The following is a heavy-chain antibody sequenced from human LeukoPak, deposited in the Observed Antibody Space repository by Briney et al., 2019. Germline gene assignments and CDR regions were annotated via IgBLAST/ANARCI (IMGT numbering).Heavy chain of an antibody. CDR2: ISSDSSSYK. CDR1: GFTFSSYH. J-gene: IGHJ4*02. CDR3: ARGTNWSPLDFDY. V-gene: IGHV3-21*04. Sequence: GGSLRLSCAASGFTFSSYHFHWVRQAPGKGLEWVSSISSDSSSYKYYAHSVQGRFTISRDNARNSMYLQMNSLRAEDTAVYYCARGTNWSPLDFDYWGQGSLVTVSS. D-gene: IGHD1-20*01.